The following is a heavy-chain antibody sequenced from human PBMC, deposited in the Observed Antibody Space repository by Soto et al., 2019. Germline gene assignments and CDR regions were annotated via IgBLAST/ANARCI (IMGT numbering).Heavy chain of an antibody. J-gene: IGHJ4*02. D-gene: IGHD2-2*01. CDR3: AKGLGYCGSTSCTIGDF. V-gene: IGHV3-30*18. CDR2: ISYDGSNK. CDR1: GFTTFSDYG. Sequence: QVQVVESGGGVVQPGRSLRLSCAASGFTTFSDYGMHWGRQAPGKGLEGVAVISYDGSNKYYADSEKGRFTISRDNSKNKLYLQMKSLRAEGAAGYYCAKGLGYCGSTSCTIGDFWGQGTLVTVSS.